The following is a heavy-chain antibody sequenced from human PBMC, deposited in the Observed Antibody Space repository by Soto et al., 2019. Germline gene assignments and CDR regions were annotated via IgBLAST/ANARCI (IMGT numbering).Heavy chain of an antibody. J-gene: IGHJ4*02. V-gene: IGHV3-23*01. CDR3: AKPSYDSRGYYPPFDF. Sequence: SLSCAASEFTCSSYAMSWVRQAPGKGLEWVSAISGSGGSTYYADSVKGRFTISRDNSKNTLYLQMNSLRAEDTAVYYCAKPSYDSRGYYPPFDFCGQGTLVTVSS. D-gene: IGHD3-22*01. CDR2: ISGSGGST. CDR1: EFTCSSYA.